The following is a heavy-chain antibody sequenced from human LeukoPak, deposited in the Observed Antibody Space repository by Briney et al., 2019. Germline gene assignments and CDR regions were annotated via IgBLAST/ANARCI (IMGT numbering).Heavy chain of an antibody. CDR2: VDGGGGGT. CDR1: GIIFSDAW. V-gene: IGHV3-23*01. CDR3: AKQSAGSAAWYSLHYDF. Sequence: GSLRLSCAVSGIIFSDAWMNWVRQAPGRGLEWVSSVDGGGGGTYYADSVKGRFTISRDNSKDTLYLQMNGLRAEDTAVYFCAKQSAGSAAWYSLHYDFWGQGTLVTVSS. J-gene: IGHJ4*02. D-gene: IGHD6-13*01.